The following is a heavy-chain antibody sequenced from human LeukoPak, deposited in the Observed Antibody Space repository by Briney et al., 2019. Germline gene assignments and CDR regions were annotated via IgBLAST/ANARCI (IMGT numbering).Heavy chain of an antibody. D-gene: IGHD5-24*01. CDR3: ARAPPAVEMATNFDY. Sequence: GGSLRLSCAASGFTFSSYWMHWVRQAPGKGLVWVSRINSDGSSTSYADSVKGRFTISRDNAKNTLYLQMNSLRAEDTAVYYCARAPPAVEMATNFDYWGRGTLVTVSS. V-gene: IGHV3-74*01. CDR1: GFTFSSYW. CDR2: INSDGSST. J-gene: IGHJ4*02.